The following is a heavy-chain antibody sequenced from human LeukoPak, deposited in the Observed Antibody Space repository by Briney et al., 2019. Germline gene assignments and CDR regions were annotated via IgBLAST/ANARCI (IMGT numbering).Heavy chain of an antibody. CDR2: IYYSGST. J-gene: IGHJ5*02. CDR1: GGSISSYY. V-gene: IGHV4-59*12. Sequence: SETLSLTCTVSGGSISSYYWNWIRQPPGKGLEWIGYIYYSGSTNYNPSLKSRVTISVDTSKNQFSLRLSSVTAADTAVYYCARDGSDFDWLLRSSWGNWFDPWGQGTLVTVSS. CDR3: ARDGSDFDWLLRSSWGNWFDP. D-gene: IGHD3-9*01.